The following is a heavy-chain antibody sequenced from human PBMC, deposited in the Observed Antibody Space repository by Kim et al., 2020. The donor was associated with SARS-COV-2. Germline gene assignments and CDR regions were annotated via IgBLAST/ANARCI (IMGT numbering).Heavy chain of an antibody. CDR3: AKDVGDWIRNYIDC. Sequence: GGSLRLSCAAFEFTFRSYAMHWIRQAPGKGLEWVSAISGSGDNTYYADSVKGRFTISRDNLESTVYLQMNSLRADDTALYYCAKDVGDWIRNYIDCWGQGTLVAVSS. V-gene: IGHV3-23*01. CDR2: ISGSGDNT. J-gene: IGHJ4*02. CDR1: EFTFRSYA. D-gene: IGHD3-10*01.